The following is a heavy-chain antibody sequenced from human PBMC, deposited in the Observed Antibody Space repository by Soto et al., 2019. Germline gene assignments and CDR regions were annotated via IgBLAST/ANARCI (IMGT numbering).Heavy chain of an antibody. CDR1: GYTFTSYT. J-gene: IGHJ5*02. CDR3: ARVFSDSSSCFDL. V-gene: IGHV1-3*01. CDR2: INAGNGNT. D-gene: IGHD6-13*01. Sequence: GASVKVSCKASGYTFTSYTMHWVRQAPGQRLEWMGWINAGNGNTKYSQKFQGRVTITRDTSASTAYMELSSLRSEDTAVYYCARVFSDSSSCFDLWGQGTLVTVSS.